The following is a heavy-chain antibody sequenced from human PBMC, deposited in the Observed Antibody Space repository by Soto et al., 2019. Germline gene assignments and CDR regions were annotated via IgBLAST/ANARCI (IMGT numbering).Heavy chain of an antibody. D-gene: IGHD1-26*01. CDR2: MQPSTGRT. V-gene: IGHV1-8*01. Sequence: QVQLVQSGAEVREPGASVKVSCKASGYSFTSLDINWVRQTAGQGLEWMGWMQPSTGRTGYAQKFQGRVTMTRDTSINTAYMELNTLTSDDTAFYYYARGVGAGVDYWGQGTLVTVSS. CDR1: GYSFTSLD. CDR3: ARGVGAGVDY. J-gene: IGHJ4*02.